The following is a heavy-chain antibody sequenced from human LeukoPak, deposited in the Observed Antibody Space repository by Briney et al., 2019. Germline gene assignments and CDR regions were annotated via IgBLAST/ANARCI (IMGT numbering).Heavy chain of an antibody. CDR2: IRYDGINK. Sequence: GGSLRLSCAASGFTFSNYGMHWVRQAPGNGLEWVAFIRYDGINKYYADSVKGRFTISRDNSKNTLYVQMNSLRAEDTAVYYCAKDSPTVFGVVYFDYWGQGTLVTVSS. V-gene: IGHV3-30*02. J-gene: IGHJ4*02. D-gene: IGHD3-3*01. CDR3: AKDSPTVFGVVYFDY. CDR1: GFTFSNYG.